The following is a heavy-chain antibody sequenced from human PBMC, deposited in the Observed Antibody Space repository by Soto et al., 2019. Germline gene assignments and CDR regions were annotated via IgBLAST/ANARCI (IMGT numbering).Heavy chain of an antibody. CDR3: AKDQSSSSPS. V-gene: IGHV3-30*18. J-gene: IGHJ5*02. Sequence: PGGSLRLSCAASGFTFSSYGMHWVRQAPGKGLEWVAVISYDGSNKYYADSVKGRFTISRDNSKDTLYLQMNSLRAEDTAVYYCAKDQSSSSPSWGQGTLVTVSS. D-gene: IGHD6-13*01. CDR2: ISYDGSNK. CDR1: GFTFSSYG.